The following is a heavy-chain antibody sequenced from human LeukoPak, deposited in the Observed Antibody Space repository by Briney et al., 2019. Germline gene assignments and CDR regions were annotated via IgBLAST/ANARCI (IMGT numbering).Heavy chain of an antibody. Sequence: PSETLSLTCAVYGGSFSGYYWSWIRQPPGKGLEWIGEINHSGSINYNPSLKSRVTISVDTSKNQFSLKLSSVTAADTAVYYCARYSSGWYQESNTYYFDYWGQGTLVTVSS. J-gene: IGHJ4*02. CDR1: GGSFSGYY. CDR2: INHSGSI. D-gene: IGHD6-19*01. CDR3: ARYSSGWYQESNTYYFDY. V-gene: IGHV4-34*01.